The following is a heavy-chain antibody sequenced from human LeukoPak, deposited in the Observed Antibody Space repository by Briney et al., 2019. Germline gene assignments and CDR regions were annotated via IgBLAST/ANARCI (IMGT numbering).Heavy chain of an antibody. CDR2: IYPGDSDT. D-gene: IGHD1-26*01. J-gene: IGHJ4*02. V-gene: IGHV5-51*01. CDR1: GYSVTNYC. Sequence: GESLKVSCEGSGYSVTNYCIAWVRQMPGKGLEWMGIIYPGDSDTRYSPSFQGQVTISADKSISTAYVQWSSLKASDTAMYYCARRIVRATSLHFDDWGQGTLVTVSS. CDR3: ARRIVRATSLHFDD.